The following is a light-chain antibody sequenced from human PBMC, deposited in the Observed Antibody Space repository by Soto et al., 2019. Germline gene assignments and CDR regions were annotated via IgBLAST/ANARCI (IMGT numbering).Light chain of an antibody. CDR1: QNIDNH. CDR3: QQSSNSPPIT. CDR2: AAS. V-gene: IGKV1-39*01. Sequence: EIQLTQSPSSLSASVGDSVSISCRASQNIDNHLNWYRQRSGEAPEVLIYAASALRDGVSSRVSGRGYGTECTLTIKNLVPEDFATYYCQQSSNSPPITFGQGTRL. J-gene: IGKJ5*01.